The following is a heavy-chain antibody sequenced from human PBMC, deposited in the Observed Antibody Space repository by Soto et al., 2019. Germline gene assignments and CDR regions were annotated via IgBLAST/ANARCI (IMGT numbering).Heavy chain of an antibody. CDR3: ARSQLTFAYGLDV. J-gene: IGHJ6*02. V-gene: IGHV4-61*08. CDR2: IYYSGST. D-gene: IGHD3-16*01. CDR1: GGSVNSGAYH. Sequence: SETLSLTCSVSGGSVNSGAYHWTWIRQTPGKGLEWIGSIYYSGSTNYIPSLRSRLTISLDTSKNQFSLKLNSVTAADTALYYCARSQLTFAYGLDVWGQGTTVTVSS.